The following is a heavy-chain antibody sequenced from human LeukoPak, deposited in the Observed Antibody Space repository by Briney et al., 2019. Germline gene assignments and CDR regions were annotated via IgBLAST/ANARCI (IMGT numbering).Heavy chain of an antibody. J-gene: IGHJ4*02. CDR3: ALSGSYYNFDY. V-gene: IGHV3-33*03. CDR2: IWNDGSNK. CDR1: GFMFSVYG. Sequence: PGGSLRLSCVASGFMFSVYGMHWVRQAPGKGLEWVAVIWNDGSNKYYADSVKGRFTISRDNAKNSLYLQMNSLRAEDTAVYYCALSGSYYNFDYWGQGTLVTVSS. D-gene: IGHD1-26*01.